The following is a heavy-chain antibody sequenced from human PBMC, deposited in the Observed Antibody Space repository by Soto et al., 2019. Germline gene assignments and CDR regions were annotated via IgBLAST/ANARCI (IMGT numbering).Heavy chain of an antibody. CDR1: GYTFANYG. V-gene: IGHV1-18*01. CDR2: ISAYNGNT. J-gene: IGHJ3*01. Sequence: GASVKVSCKASGYTFANYGFSWVRQAPGQGLEWVGWISAYNGNTNYAQKLQGRVTMTTDTSTSTAYMELRSLRSDDTAVYYCARETGRGVFGHYVFAFDVWGQGTMVTVSS. CDR3: ARETGRGVFGHYVFAFDV. D-gene: IGHD4-17*01.